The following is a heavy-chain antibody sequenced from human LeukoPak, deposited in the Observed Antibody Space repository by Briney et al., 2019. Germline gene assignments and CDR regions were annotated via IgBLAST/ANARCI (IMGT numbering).Heavy chain of an antibody. CDR2: INGRDGRT. J-gene: IGHJ3*02. CDR3: ARGEAFAFDM. Sequence: PGGSLRLFCAAPGFTFSNYAMGWVRQAPGKGLEWVSSINGRDGRTYYADSVRGRFSISSDNSKNTLFLQMNSLRAEDTAVYYCARGEAFAFDMWGQGTVVTVSS. V-gene: IGHV3-23*01. CDR1: GFTFSNYA.